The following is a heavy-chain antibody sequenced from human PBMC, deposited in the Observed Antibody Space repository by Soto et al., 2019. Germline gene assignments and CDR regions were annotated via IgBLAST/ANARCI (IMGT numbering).Heavy chain of an antibody. CDR1: GGSISSSSYY. CDR2: IYYSGST. Sequence: SETLSLTCTVSGGSISSSSYYWGWIRQPPGKGLEWIGSIYYSGSTYYNPSLKSRVTISVDTSKNQFSLKLSSVTAADTAVYYCASSYSSGWRFDYWGQGTLVTVSS. D-gene: IGHD6-19*01. CDR3: ASSYSSGWRFDY. J-gene: IGHJ4*02. V-gene: IGHV4-39*01.